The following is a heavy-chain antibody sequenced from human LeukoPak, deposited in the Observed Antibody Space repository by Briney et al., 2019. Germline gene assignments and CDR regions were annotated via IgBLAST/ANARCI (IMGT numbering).Heavy chain of an antibody. CDR1: GYSISSGYY. J-gene: IGHJ4*02. Sequence: SETLSLTCTVSGYSISSGYYWGWIGQPPGKGLEWIGSIYHSGSTYYNPSLKSRVTISVDTSKNQFSLKLSSVTAADTAVYYCARKPIINNAWYYFDCWGQGTLVTVSS. D-gene: IGHD1/OR15-1a*01. CDR3: ARKPIINNAWYYFDC. CDR2: IYHSGST. V-gene: IGHV4-38-2*02.